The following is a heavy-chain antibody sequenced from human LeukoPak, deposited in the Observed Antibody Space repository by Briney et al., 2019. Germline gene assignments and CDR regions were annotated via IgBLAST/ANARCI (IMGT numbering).Heavy chain of an antibody. Sequence: GESLPISSMVSGYSFTSNWIGWVRQLPGKGLEGMGIVNPLVSESRYSPSFQGQVTISVNRCITTAPVQWGSLKAPDTAMYYCSRLISESWGDAFDIWGHGTMVTVS. V-gene: IGHV5-51*01. CDR1: GYSFTSNW. D-gene: IGHD1-26*01. CDR3: SRLISESWGDAFDI. CDR2: VNPLVSES. J-gene: IGHJ3*02.